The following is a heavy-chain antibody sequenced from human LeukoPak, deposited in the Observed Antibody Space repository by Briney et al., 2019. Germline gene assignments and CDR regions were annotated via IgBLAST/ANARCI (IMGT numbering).Heavy chain of an antibody. CDR3: ARDPHPNIIYDFWSGYPGV. CDR2: ISWSSGSI. Sequence: PGRSLRLSCAASGFSSDDYAMHWVRQAPGKGLEWVSGISWSSGSIDYADSVKGRFTISGDNSKNTLYLQMNSLRAEDTAVYYCARDPHPNIIYDFWSGYPGVWGQGTLVTVSS. D-gene: IGHD3-3*01. CDR1: GFSSDDYA. V-gene: IGHV3-9*02. J-gene: IGHJ4*02.